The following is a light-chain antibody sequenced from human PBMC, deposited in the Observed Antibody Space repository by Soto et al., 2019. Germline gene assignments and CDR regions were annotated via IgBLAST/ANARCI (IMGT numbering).Light chain of an antibody. CDR3: HQYNNWWT. Sequence: EIVLTQSPATLSLSPGERATLSCRASQSVKSNLAWYQQKPGQAPRLLIYDASTRATGIPARFSGSGSRTEFTLTISSLQSEDFAVYYCHQYNNWWTFGQGTKVDIK. CDR1: QSVKSN. J-gene: IGKJ1*01. CDR2: DAS. V-gene: IGKV3-15*01.